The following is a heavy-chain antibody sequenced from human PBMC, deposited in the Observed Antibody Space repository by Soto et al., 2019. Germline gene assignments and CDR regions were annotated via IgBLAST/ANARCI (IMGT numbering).Heavy chain of an antibody. J-gene: IGHJ4*02. CDR1: GFTFSSYG. D-gene: IGHD3-22*01. CDR2: ISYDGSNK. Sequence: QVQLVESGGGVVQPGRSLRLSCAASGFTFSSYGMHWVRQAPGKGLEWVAVISYDGSNKYYADSVKGRFTISRDNSKNTMYLQMNSLRAEDTAVCYGAKDRSAWLSKYYFDYWGQGTLVTVSS. V-gene: IGHV3-30*18. CDR3: AKDRSAWLSKYYFDY.